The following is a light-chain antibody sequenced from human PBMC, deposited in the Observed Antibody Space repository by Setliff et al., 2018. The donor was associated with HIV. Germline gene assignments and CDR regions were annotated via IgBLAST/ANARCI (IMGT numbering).Light chain of an antibody. CDR3: CSNTGSNTYV. J-gene: IGLJ1*01. Sequence: QSVLTQPASVSGSPGQSITISCTGTSGDVGRYNLVSWYQQQPGKPPKLMIYQASKRPSGVSNRFSGSKSGNTAFLTISGLQAEDEADYYCCSNTGSNTYVFGTGTKVTVL. V-gene: IGLV2-23*01. CDR2: QAS. CDR1: SGDVGRYNL.